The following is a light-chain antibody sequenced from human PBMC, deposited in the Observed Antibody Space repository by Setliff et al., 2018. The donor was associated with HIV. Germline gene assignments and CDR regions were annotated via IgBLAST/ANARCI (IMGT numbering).Light chain of an antibody. V-gene: IGLV2-14*01. CDR3: SSYRTNNPYV. J-gene: IGLJ1*01. CDR1: NSDVGCYNY. CDR2: EVS. Sequence: QSALTQPASVSGSPGQSITISCNGTNSDVGCYNYVSWYQQYPGKAPKLMIYEVSNRPSGVSNRFSGSKSGSTASLTISGLQAEDEAEYYCSSYRTNNPYVFGTGTKVTVL.